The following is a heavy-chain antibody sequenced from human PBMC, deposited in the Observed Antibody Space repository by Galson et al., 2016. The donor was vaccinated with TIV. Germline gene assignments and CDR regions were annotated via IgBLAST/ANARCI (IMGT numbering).Heavy chain of an antibody. D-gene: IGHD3-22*01. CDR1: GGTFRNYP. CDR2: IIPIFNIA. Sequence: SVKVSCKASGGTFRNYPISWVRQAPGQGLEWMGGIIPIFNIADYAQKFQGRVTITADDSARTVSMELSSLRSDDTAVYYCARAGGGYHDTYWYFDLWGRGTLVTVSS. J-gene: IGHJ2*01. V-gene: IGHV1-69*13. CDR3: ARAGGGYHDTYWYFDL.